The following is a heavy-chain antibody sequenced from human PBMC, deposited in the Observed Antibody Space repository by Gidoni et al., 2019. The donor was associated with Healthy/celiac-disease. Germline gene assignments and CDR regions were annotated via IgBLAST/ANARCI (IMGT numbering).Heavy chain of an antibody. Sequence: QVQLVESGGGVVQPGRSLRLSCAASGFTFSSYGMHWVRQAPRKGLEWVAVISYDGSNKYYADSVKGRFTISRDNSKNTLYLQMNSLRAEDTAVYYCAKDSWFDPWGQGTLVTVSS. CDR1: GFTFSSYG. J-gene: IGHJ5*02. V-gene: IGHV3-30*18. CDR2: ISYDGSNK. CDR3: AKDSWFDP.